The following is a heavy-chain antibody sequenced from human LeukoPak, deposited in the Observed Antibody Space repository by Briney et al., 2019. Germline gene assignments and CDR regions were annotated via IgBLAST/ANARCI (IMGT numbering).Heavy chain of an antibody. Sequence: GASAKVSCKASGYTFTSYDINWVRQATGQGLEWMGWMNPNNGNSGYTQKFQGRVTMTRNTAISTAYMELNSLTSEDTAVYYCARPTNDNGGHREFDYWGQGTLVTVSS. CDR3: ARPTNDNGGHREFDY. CDR1: GYTFTSYD. J-gene: IGHJ4*02. CDR2: MNPNNGNS. V-gene: IGHV1-8*01. D-gene: IGHD4-23*01.